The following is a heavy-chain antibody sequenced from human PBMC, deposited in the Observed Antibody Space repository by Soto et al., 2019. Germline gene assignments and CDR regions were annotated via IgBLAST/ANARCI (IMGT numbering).Heavy chain of an antibody. J-gene: IGHJ6*02. CDR2: IIPIFGTA. D-gene: IGHD6-13*01. CDR3: ARSISAAGTNYYYGMVF. V-gene: IGHV1-69*13. CDR1: GGTFSSYA. Sequence: ASVKVSCKASGGTFSSYAISWVRQAPGQGLEWMGGIIPIFGTANYAQKFQGRVTITADESTSTAYMELSSLGSEDTAVYYCARSISAAGTNYYYGMVFWGQGTTVTVSS.